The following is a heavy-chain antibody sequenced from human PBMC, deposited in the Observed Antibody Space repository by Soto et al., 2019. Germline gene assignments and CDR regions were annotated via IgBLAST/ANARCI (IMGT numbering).Heavy chain of an antibody. J-gene: IGHJ4*02. CDR3: ARGQEGVVATH. V-gene: IGHV4-34*01. Sequence: QVQLQQWGAGLLKPSETLSLNCAVNGGSLSGYYWSWIRQPPGKGLEWIGEIKDGGRTNYSPSLNSXXTXSXXPSNHRFSLRLYSVTAADTGVYYCARGQEGVVATHWDQGTLVTVSS. CDR2: IKDGGRT. CDR1: GGSLSGYY. D-gene: IGHD5-12*01.